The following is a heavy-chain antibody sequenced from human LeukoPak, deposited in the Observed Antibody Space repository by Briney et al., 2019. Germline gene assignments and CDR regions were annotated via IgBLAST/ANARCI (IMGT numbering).Heavy chain of an antibody. CDR1: GYTFTSYY. V-gene: IGHV1-46*01. CDR2: INPSGGST. D-gene: IGHD3-9*01. J-gene: IGHJ4*02. Sequence: ASVKVSCKTSGYTFTSYYMHWVRQAPGQGLEWMGIINPSGGSTSYAQKFQGRVTMTRDTSTSTVYMELSSLRSEDTAVYYCARAHILTGYDYWGQGTLVTVSS. CDR3: ARAHILTGYDY.